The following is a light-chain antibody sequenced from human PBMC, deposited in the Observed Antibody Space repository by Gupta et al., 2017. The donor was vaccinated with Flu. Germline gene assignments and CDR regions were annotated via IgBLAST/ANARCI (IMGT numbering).Light chain of an antibody. Sequence: SYELTQPPSVSVSPGQTASITCSGDKLGDKYACWYQQKPGQSPVLVIYQDSKRPSGIPERFSGSNSGNTATLNISGTQAMDEADYYCQAWDSSTGVYGFGTGTKVTVL. V-gene: IGLV3-1*01. CDR2: QDS. J-gene: IGLJ1*01. CDR1: KLGDKY. CDR3: QAWDSSTGVYG.